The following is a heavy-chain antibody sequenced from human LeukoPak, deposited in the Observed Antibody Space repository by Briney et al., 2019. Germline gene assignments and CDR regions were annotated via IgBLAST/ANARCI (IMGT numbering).Heavy chain of an antibody. V-gene: IGHV3-21*04. CDR1: GFTFSDYH. CDR3: ASGTFYDSSGGDYYYYMDV. Sequence: GGSLRLSCAASGFTFSDYHMNWVRQAPGKGLEWVSSISSSSNYIYYAGSVKGRFTISRDNAKNSVDLQMNSLRAEDTAVYYCASGTFYDSSGGDYYYYMDVWGKGTTVTVSS. J-gene: IGHJ6*03. CDR2: ISSSSNYI. D-gene: IGHD3-22*01.